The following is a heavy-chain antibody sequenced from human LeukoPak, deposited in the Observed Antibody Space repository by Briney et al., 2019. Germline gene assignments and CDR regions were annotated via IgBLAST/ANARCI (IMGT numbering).Heavy chain of an antibody. Sequence: GGSLRLSCAASGFTFSSYAMSWVRQAPGKGREWVSAISGSGGSTYYADSVKGRFTISRDNSKNTLYLQMNSLRAEDTAVYYCAKRRSGYYHFDYWGQGTLVTVSS. D-gene: IGHD3-22*01. CDR3: AKRRSGYYHFDY. CDR2: ISGSGGST. J-gene: IGHJ4*02. CDR1: GFTFSSYA. V-gene: IGHV3-23*01.